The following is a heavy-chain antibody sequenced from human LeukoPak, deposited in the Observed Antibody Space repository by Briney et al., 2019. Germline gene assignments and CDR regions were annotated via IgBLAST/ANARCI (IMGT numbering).Heavy chain of an antibody. D-gene: IGHD6-19*01. V-gene: IGHV1-69*02. Sequence: SVKVSCKASGGTFSSYTISWVRQAPGQGLEWMGRIIPILGIANYAQKFQGRVTITADKSTSTAYMELSSLRSEDTAVYYCARESIAVAGSFDYWGQGILVTVSS. CDR3: ARESIAVAGSFDY. J-gene: IGHJ4*02. CDR1: GGTFSSYT. CDR2: IIPILGIA.